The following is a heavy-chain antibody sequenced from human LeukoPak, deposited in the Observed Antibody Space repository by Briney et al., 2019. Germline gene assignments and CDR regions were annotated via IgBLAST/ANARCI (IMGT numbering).Heavy chain of an antibody. V-gene: IGHV4-39*01. CDR2: IYYSGST. CDR3: ARHEYSGSYYGLSWFDP. Sequence: SETLSLTCTVSGVSISSSGYYWGWIRQPPGKGLEWIASIYYSGSTYYNPSLKSRVTISVDTSKNQLSLKLSSLTAADTAAYYCARHEYSGSYYGLSWFDPWGQGTLVTVSS. D-gene: IGHD1-26*01. J-gene: IGHJ5*02. CDR1: GVSISSSGYY.